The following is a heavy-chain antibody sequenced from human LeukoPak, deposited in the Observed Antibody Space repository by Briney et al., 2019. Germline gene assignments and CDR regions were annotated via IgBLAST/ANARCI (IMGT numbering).Heavy chain of an antibody. D-gene: IGHD2-21*01. V-gene: IGHV4-59*12. J-gene: IGHJ4*02. Sequence: PSETLSLTCTVSGGSISSYYWSWIRQPPGKGLEWIGYIYYSGSTNYNPSLKSRVTISVDTSKNQFSLKLSSVTAADTAVYYCARDRAYHFEYFFDYWGQGTLVTVSS. CDR1: GGSISSYY. CDR2: IYYSGST. CDR3: ARDRAYHFEYFFDY.